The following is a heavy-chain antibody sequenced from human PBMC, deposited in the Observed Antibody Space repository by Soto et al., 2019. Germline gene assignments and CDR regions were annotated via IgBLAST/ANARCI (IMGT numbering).Heavy chain of an antibody. Sequence: EVQLVESGGGLVQPGRSLXLSCAASGFXFXXYAMHWVRQGPGKGLEWVSSISWNSGNLGYADSVKGRFTISRDNAKNSLYLQMNSLRGEDTALYYCAKRASTTVFAFNDYWGQGTLVTVSS. CDR1: GFXFXXYA. CDR3: AKRASTTVFAFNDY. J-gene: IGHJ4*02. D-gene: IGHD4-17*01. CDR2: ISWNSGNL. V-gene: IGHV3-9*01.